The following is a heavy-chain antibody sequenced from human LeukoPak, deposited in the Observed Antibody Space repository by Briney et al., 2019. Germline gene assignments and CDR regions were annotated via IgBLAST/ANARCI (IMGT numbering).Heavy chain of an antibody. CDR2: ISAGGAGT. CDR3: ATSMAQDVDAFHI. V-gene: IGHV3-23*01. D-gene: IGHD2-21*01. CDR1: GFTFSNYG. J-gene: IGHJ3*02. Sequence: PGGSLRLSCAASGFTFSNYGMNWVRQAPGKGLQWVSDISAGGAGTNYADSVKGRFTISRDNSKNTVYLQMNNLRAEDTAMFYCATSMAQDVDAFHIWGQGTMVTVSS.